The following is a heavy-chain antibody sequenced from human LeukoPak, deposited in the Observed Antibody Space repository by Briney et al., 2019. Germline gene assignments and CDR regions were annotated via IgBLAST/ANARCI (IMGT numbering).Heavy chain of an antibody. D-gene: IGHD6-13*01. CDR2: ISGSGGST. J-gene: IGHJ4*02. CDR3: ARGLGGYTSSQAY. Sequence: PGGSLRLSCAASGFTFSNYGMTWVRQAPGKGLEWVSAISGSGGSTYSADSVKGRFTISRDNAKNALYLQMNSLRAEDTAVYYCARGLGGYTSSQAYWGQGTLVTVSS. V-gene: IGHV3-23*01. CDR1: GFTFSNYG.